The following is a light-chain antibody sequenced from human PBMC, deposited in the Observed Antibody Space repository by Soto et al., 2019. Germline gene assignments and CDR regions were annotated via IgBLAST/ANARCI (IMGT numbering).Light chain of an antibody. Sequence: QSVLTQPPSVSGAPGPRVTISCTGASSNLGAGYDVHWYQHLPGTVPKLLIYGNTNRPSGVPDRFSGSKSGTSASLAITGLQAEDEADYYCQSHDSSLSAWVFGGGTQLTVL. V-gene: IGLV1-40*01. CDR1: SSNLGAGYD. J-gene: IGLJ3*02. CDR2: GNT. CDR3: QSHDSSLSAWV.